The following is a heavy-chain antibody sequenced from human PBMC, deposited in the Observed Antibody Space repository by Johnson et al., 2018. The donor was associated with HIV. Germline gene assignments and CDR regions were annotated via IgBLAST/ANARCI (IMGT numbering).Heavy chain of an antibody. V-gene: IGHV3-30*05. Sequence: QVQLVESGGGVVQPGRSLRVSCGASGFTFSSYDMHWVRQAPGKGLEWVAVISYDGSNKYYADSVKGRFTNSRDNSKNPLYLQMNSLRVEGTAVYYCARDYDIPRDDAFDIWGQGTMVTVSS. CDR1: GFTFSSYD. J-gene: IGHJ3*02. CDR2: ISYDGSNK. CDR3: ARDYDIPRDDAFDI. D-gene: IGHD3-9*01.